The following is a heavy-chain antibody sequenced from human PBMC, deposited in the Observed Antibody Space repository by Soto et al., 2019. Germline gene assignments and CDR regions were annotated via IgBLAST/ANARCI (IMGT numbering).Heavy chain of an antibody. D-gene: IGHD4-4*01. J-gene: IGHJ4*02. Sequence: GGSLRLSCAASGFTVNSNYMTWVRQAPGGGLEWVSVIYNDGSTYYADSVKGRFTISRDTSKNTLYLQMNSLRAEDTAVYFCARSILGYSTSFDYWGQGTLVTVSS. CDR3: ARSILGYSTSFDY. CDR1: GFTVNSNY. CDR2: IYNDGST. V-gene: IGHV3-53*01.